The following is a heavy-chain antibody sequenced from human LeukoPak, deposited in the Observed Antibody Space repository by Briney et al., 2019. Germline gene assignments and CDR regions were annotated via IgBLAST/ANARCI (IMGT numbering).Heavy chain of an antibody. CDR1: GYSISSGYY. D-gene: IGHD1-26*01. Sequence: PSETLSLTCAVPGYSISSGYYWGWIRQPPGKGLELIGSIYHSGSTYYNPSLKSRVTISVDTSKNQFSLKLSSVTAADTAVYYCARQRRDVGATLGAFDYWGQGTLVTVSS. J-gene: IGHJ4*02. V-gene: IGHV4-38-2*01. CDR3: ARQRRDVGATLGAFDY. CDR2: IYHSGST.